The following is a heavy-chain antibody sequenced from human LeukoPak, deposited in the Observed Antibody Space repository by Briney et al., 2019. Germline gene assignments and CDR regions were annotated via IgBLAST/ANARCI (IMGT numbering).Heavy chain of an antibody. V-gene: IGHV1-2*06. CDR3: ARVGGANAVAGYFDY. Sequence: ASVKVSCKASGYTFTGYYMHWVRQAPGQGLEWMGRINPNSGGTNYAQKFQGRVTMTRVTSISTAYMELSRLRSDDTAVYYCARVGGANAVAGYFDYWGQGTLVTVSS. D-gene: IGHD6-19*01. CDR1: GYTFTGYY. J-gene: IGHJ4*02. CDR2: INPNSGGT.